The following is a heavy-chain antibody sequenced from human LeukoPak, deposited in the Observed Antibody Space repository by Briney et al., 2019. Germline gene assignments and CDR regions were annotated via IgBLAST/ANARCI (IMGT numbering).Heavy chain of an antibody. CDR3: ARQHGDYRPPYYYYMDV. CDR1: GGSIISYY. V-gene: IGHV4-59*08. Sequence: PSETLSLTCTVSGGSIISYYWSWIRQPPGKGLEWIGYIYYSGSTKYNPSLKSRVTTSLDTSKNQFSLKLNSVTAADTAVYYCARQHGDYRPPYYYYMDVWGKGTTVTVSS. D-gene: IGHD4-17*01. J-gene: IGHJ6*03. CDR2: IYYSGST.